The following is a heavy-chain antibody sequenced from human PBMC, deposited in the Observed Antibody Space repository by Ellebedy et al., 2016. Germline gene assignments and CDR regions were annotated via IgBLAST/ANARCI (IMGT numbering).Heavy chain of an antibody. CDR3: AKGLVGTWGLDC. D-gene: IGHD2-15*01. Sequence: GESLKISCAASGLTFSSYGVHWVRQAPGKGLEWVTFIRSDGSNKYYADSVKGRFTISRDNSKNTLSLQMTSLRPEDTAVYYCAKGLVGTWGLDCWGQGTLVTVSS. V-gene: IGHV3-30*02. CDR2: IRSDGSNK. CDR1: GLTFSSYG. J-gene: IGHJ4*02.